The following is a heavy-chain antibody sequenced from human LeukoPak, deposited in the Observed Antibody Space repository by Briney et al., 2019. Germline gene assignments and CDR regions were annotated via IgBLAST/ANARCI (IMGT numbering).Heavy chain of an antibody. CDR1: GFAFSSYG. CDR2: ISYDGSNK. J-gene: IGHJ4*02. D-gene: IGHD3-10*01. Sequence: GGSLRLSCAASGFAFSSYGMHWVRQAPGKGLEWVAVISYDGSNKYYADSEKGRFTISRDNSKNTLYLQMNSLRAEDTAVYYCAKGPMVRGALDYWGQGTLVTVSS. CDR3: AKGPMVRGALDY. V-gene: IGHV3-30*18.